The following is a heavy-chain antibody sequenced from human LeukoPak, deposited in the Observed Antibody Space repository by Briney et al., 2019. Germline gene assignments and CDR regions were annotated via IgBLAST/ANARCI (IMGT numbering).Heavy chain of an antibody. CDR2: ISADGSST. V-gene: IGHV3-43*02. J-gene: IGHJ5*02. Sequence: GGSLRLSCAASGFDFDAYAMHWVRQAPGKGLEWVSLISADGSSTKYADSMKGRFTVSRDNSKSFLYLQMSSLRREDTAFYYCAKDWYCGRADSHSPFGAWGRGTLVTASS. D-gene: IGHD2-21*01. CDR3: AKDWYCGRADSHSPFGA. CDR1: GFDFDAYA.